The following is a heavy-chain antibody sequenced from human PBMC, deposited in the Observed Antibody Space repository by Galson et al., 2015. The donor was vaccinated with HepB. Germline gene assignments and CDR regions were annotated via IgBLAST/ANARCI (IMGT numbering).Heavy chain of an antibody. V-gene: IGHV3-11*06. J-gene: IGHJ4*02. D-gene: IGHD6-19*01. CDR3: AKSGRGSGWPYYFDY. CDR2: ISSSSSYT. Sequence: SLRLSCAASGFTFSDYYMSWIRQAPGKGLEWVSYISSSSSYTNYADSVKGRFTISRDNAKNSLYLQMNSLRAEDTAVYYCAKSGRGSGWPYYFDYWGQGTLVTVSS. CDR1: GFTFSDYY.